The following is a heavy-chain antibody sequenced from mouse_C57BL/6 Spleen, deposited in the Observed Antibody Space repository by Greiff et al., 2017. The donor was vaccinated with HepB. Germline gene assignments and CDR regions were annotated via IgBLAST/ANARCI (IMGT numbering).Heavy chain of an antibody. D-gene: IGHD1-1*01. CDR3: ARGFPDYYYGSSYGYWYFDV. Sequence: QVQLQQPGAELVKPGASVKLSCKASGYTFTSYWMHWVKQRPGQGLEWIGMIHPNSGSTNYNEKFKSKATLTVDKSSSTAYMQLSSLTSEDSAVYYCARGFPDYYYGSSYGYWYFDVWGTGTTVTVSS. CDR1: GYTFTSYW. CDR2: IHPNSGST. V-gene: IGHV1-64*01. J-gene: IGHJ1*03.